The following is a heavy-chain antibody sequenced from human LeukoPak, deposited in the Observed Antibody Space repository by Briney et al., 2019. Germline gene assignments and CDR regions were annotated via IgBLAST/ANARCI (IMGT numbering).Heavy chain of an antibody. V-gene: IGHV3-7*03. CDR2: IKGDGSRK. CDR3: ATPLDYYDSSGYHQGGD. Sequence: GGSLRLSCAVSGFTFSNYWMTWVRPPPGKGLEWVANIKGDGSRKYCVDSLKGRFTISRDNAKNLLYLQMNSLRAEDTAVYYCATPLDYYDSSGYHQGGDWGQGTLVTVSS. J-gene: IGHJ4*02. CDR1: GFTFSNYW. D-gene: IGHD3-22*01.